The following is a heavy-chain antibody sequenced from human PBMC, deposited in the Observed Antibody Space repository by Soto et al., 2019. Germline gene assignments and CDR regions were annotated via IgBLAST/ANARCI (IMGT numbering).Heavy chain of an antibody. J-gene: IGHJ4*02. CDR1: GDSMNNGDYF. CDR2: ISYSGST. V-gene: IGHV4-30-4*01. D-gene: IGHD3-22*01. Sequence: PSETLSLTCSVSGDSMNNGDYFWTWIRQTPGKGLQWIGYISYSGSTFYNPSLKTRLAMSVDTSKNQFSVRLRSVTAADTAVYYCARDRAHFYESSGRLDLWGQGTLVTAPQ. CDR3: ARDRAHFYESSGRLDL.